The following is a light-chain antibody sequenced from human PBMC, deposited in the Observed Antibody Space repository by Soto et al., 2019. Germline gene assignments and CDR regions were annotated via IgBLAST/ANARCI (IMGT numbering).Light chain of an antibody. J-gene: IGKJ5*01. CDR3: QQYTSYSNT. Sequence: DIQMTQSPSTLSASVGDRVTITCRASQSISSWLAWYQQKPGKAPKLLIYKASSLESGVPSRLSGSGSGTEFTLTISSLQPDDFATYYCQQYTSYSNTFGQGTRLEIK. V-gene: IGKV1-5*03. CDR2: KAS. CDR1: QSISSW.